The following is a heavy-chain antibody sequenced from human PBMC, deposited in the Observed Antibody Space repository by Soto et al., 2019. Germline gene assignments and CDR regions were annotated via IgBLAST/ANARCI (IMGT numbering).Heavy chain of an antibody. D-gene: IGHD3-22*01. CDR1: GFTFSDYD. V-gene: IGHV3-11*01. CDR3: ASHNFDSSGPSFAY. CDR2: ISSRGTTI. J-gene: IGHJ4*02. Sequence: QVHLVESGGGLVKPGGSLRLSCAASGFTFSDYDMSWIRQAPGKGLEWVSYISSRGTTIYDADSVKGRFTISRDDAKNSLHLQMGGLRAEDTAVYYCASHNFDSSGPSFAYWGQGTLVTVSS.